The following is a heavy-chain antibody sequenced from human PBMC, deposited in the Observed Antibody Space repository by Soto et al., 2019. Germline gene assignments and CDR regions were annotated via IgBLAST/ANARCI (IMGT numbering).Heavy chain of an antibody. CDR1: GFTFSSYS. V-gene: IGHV3-21*01. D-gene: IGHD6-13*01. Sequence: GGSLRLSCAASGFTFSSYSMNWVRQAPGKGLEWVASISRSRSEIYYADSVKGRFTISRDNAKNSLYLQMNSLRAEDTAVYYCARDRSSWYGVGAFDIWGQGTMVTVSS. CDR2: ISRSRSEI. J-gene: IGHJ3*02. CDR3: ARDRSSWYGVGAFDI.